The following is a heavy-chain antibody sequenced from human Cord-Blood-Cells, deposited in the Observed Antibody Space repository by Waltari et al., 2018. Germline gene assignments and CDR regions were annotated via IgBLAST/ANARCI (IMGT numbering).Heavy chain of an antibody. D-gene: IGHD2-2*02. J-gene: IGHJ3*02. V-gene: IGHV5-51*01. CDR3: AGGYCSSTSCYTAFDI. Sequence: EVQLVQSGAEVKKPGESLKISCKGSGYSFTSSWIGWVRQMPGKGLEWMGIIYPGDSDTRYSPSFQGQVTISADKSISTAYLQWSSLKASDTAMYYCAGGYCSSTSCYTAFDIWGQGTMVTVSS. CDR1: GYSFTSSW. CDR2: IYPGDSDT.